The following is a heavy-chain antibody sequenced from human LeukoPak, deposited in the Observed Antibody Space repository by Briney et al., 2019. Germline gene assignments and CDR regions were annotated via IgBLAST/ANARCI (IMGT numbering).Heavy chain of an antibody. Sequence: GGSLRLSCTASGFTFGDYAMSWFRQAPGKGLEWVGFIRSKAYGGTTEYAASVKGRFTISRDDSKSIAYLQMNSLKTEDTAVYYCTRDPLEYSSSWSPRYFDLWGRGTLVTVSS. CDR1: GFTFGDYA. CDR3: TRDPLEYSSSWSPRYFDL. CDR2: IRSKAYGGTT. V-gene: IGHV3-49*03. J-gene: IGHJ2*01. D-gene: IGHD6-13*01.